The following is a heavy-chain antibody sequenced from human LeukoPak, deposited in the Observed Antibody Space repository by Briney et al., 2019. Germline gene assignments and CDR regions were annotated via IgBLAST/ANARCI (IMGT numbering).Heavy chain of an antibody. CDR1: GFSFSTYG. CDR2: IGKDGRNK. Sequence: GGSLRLSCAASGFSFSTYGMHWVRQAPGKGLEGVAVIGKDGRNKNNADAVRGRFTMSRDNSKKTLYIQMDSLRAEDTAVYYCARDSITADNSLDYWGRGTLVTVSS. V-gene: IGHV3-33*08. CDR3: ARDSITADNSLDY. J-gene: IGHJ4*02. D-gene: IGHD7-27*01.